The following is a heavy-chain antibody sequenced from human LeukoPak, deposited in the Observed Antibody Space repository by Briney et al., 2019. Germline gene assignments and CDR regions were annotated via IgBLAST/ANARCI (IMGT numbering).Heavy chain of an antibody. CDR2: IRYDGSNK. CDR3: AKDTVEMAKTPREYFDY. Sequence: PGGSLRLSCAASGFTFSSYGMHWVRQAPGKGLEWVAFIRYDGSNKYYADSVKGRFTISRDNSKNTLYLQMNSLRAEDTAVYYCAKDTVEMAKTPREYFDYWGQGTLVTVSS. D-gene: IGHD5-24*01. V-gene: IGHV3-30*02. J-gene: IGHJ4*02. CDR1: GFTFSSYG.